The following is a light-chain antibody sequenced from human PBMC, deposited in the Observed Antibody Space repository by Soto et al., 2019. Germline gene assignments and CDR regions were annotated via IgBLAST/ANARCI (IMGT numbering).Light chain of an antibody. CDR3: QQRHMWPIT. V-gene: IGKV3-11*01. Sequence: EVVLTQSPVTLSLSPGERATLFCRASQSFRGLLAWYQQKPGQSPRLLIYDAYNRATGIPPRFSGSGSGTDFTLTIGSLEPEDSAVYYCQQRHMWPITFGQGTRLVIK. CDR2: DAY. J-gene: IGKJ5*01. CDR1: QSFRGL.